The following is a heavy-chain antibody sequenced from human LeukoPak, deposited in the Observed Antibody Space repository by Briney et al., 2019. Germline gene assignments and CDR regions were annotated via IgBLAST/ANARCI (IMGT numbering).Heavy chain of an antibody. V-gene: IGHV3-23*01. J-gene: IGHJ4*02. Sequence: GGSLRLSCAASGFTFSAAPMIWVRQVSGKGLEWVSVIYGNEREIHYADSVKGRFTISRDNSKNTLYLQMNSLRAEDTAVYYCAKDIREVRPGYFDYWGQGTLVTVSS. D-gene: IGHD2-2*01. CDR3: AKDIREVRPGYFDY. CDR1: GFTFSAAP. CDR2: IYGNEREI.